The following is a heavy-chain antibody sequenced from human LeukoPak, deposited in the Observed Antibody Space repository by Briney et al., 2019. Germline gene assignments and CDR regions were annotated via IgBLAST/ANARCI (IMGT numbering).Heavy chain of an antibody. CDR2: ISSSSSTI. Sequence: PGGSLRLSCAASGFTFSGYSMNWVRQAPGKGLEWVSYISSSSSTIYYADSVKGRFTISRDNAKNSLYLQMNSLRAEDTAVYYCARDRKVGATKGFDYWGQGTLVTVSS. D-gene: IGHD1-26*01. J-gene: IGHJ4*02. CDR1: GFTFSGYS. CDR3: ARDRKVGATKGFDY. V-gene: IGHV3-48*04.